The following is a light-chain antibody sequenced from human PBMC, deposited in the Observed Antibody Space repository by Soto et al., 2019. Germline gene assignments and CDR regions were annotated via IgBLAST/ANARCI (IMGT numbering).Light chain of an antibody. CDR3: MQALQTPRT. J-gene: IGKJ1*01. CDR1: QSLLHKNGNNY. V-gene: IGKV2-28*01. CDR2: MGF. Sequence: DIVMTQSPLSLSVTPGEAASISCRSSQSLLHKNGNNYFNWYLQKPGQSPQLLIYMGFKRASGVPDRFSGSGSGTYFTLRISRVEAEDAGVYYCMQALQTPRTFGQGTKVEI.